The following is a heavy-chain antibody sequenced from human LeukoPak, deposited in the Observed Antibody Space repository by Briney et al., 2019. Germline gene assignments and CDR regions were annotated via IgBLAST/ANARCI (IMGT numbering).Heavy chain of an antibody. CDR2: INHSGST. J-gene: IGHJ6*03. V-gene: IGHV4-34*01. CDR1: GFTFSNAW. D-gene: IGHD3-10*01. Sequence: GSLRLSCAASGFTFSNAWMSWVRQAPGKGLEWIGEINHSGSTNYNPSLKSRVTISVDTSKNQFSLKLSSVTAADTAVYYCARLGPNYYGSGSRGYYYYYMDVWGKGTTVTISS. CDR3: ARLGPNYYGSGSRGYYYYYMDV.